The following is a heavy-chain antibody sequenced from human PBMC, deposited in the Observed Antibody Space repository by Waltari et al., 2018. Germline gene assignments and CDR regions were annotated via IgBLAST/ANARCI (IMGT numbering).Heavy chain of an antibody. CDR2: GSFDGRTT. CDR3: AKDAFGNTYLDH. J-gene: IGHJ5*02. D-gene: IGHD3-10*01. Sequence: QVQLVESGGGVVQPGMSLRLSCAASGFSLSRFGMHWVRQAPGKGLGWVALGSFDGRTTYYADSVRGRFTISRDNSKNTLYLDSNTLRVDDTAIYYCAKDAFGNTYLDHWGQGTLVTVSS. V-gene: IGHV3-30*18. CDR1: GFSLSRFG.